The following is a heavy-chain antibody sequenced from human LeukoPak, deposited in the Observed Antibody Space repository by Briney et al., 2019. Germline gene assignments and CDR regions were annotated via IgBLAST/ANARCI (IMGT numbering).Heavy chain of an antibody. D-gene: IGHD6-13*01. CDR3: ARVYGVLGSRDQQLMH. CDR1: GFMFSDYY. Sequence: PGGSLRLSCAASGFMFSDYYMTWIRQAPGKGLEFLAFISSSGSYTNSADSVKGRFTIPRDNAKNSLYLQMNSLRDEDTAVYYCARVYGVLGSRDQQLMHWGQGTLVTVSS. V-gene: IGHV3-11*06. J-gene: IGHJ4*02. CDR2: ISSSGSYT.